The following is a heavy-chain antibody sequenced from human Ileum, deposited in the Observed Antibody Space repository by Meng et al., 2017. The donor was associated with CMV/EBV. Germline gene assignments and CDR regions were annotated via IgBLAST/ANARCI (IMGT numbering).Heavy chain of an antibody. V-gene: IGHV4-39*06. D-gene: IGHD1-26*01. Sequence: SETLSLTCTASGDSITNYFYYWGWVRQSPGQGLEWLVSMHYTGITYYSPSLRGRLSISVDTSRNQFTLYLSSVTAADTALYYCARDTDNRGALFDYWGLGTLVTVSS. CDR1: GDSITNYFYY. CDR2: MHYTGIT. CDR3: ARDTDNRGALFDY. J-gene: IGHJ4*02.